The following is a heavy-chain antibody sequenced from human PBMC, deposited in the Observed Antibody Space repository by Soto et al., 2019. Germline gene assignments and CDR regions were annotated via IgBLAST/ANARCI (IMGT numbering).Heavy chain of an antibody. J-gene: IGHJ2*01. CDR2: IWSDGSNK. Sequence: QVQLVESGGGVVQPGRSLRLSCAASGFTFSSYGMHWVRQAPGKGLEWVAVIWSDGSNKYYADSVKGRFTISRDNSKNTLYLQMNSLRAEDTAVYYCAREVGEYGDDGSGYFELWGRGTLVTVSS. CDR3: AREVGEYGDDGSGYFEL. CDR1: GFTFSSYG. V-gene: IGHV3-33*01. D-gene: IGHD3-16*01.